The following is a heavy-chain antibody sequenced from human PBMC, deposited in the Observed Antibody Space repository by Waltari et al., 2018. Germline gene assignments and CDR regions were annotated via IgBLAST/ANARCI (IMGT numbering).Heavy chain of an antibody. CDR3: ARDRGRGLYLDV. CDR2: VLSTGKT. D-gene: IGHD2-15*01. V-gene: IGHV4-4*02. Sequence: QLQESGPGLVKPSGTLSLSCAVPGDSVPSANWWSGVRQSPQRGLEWIGQVLSTGKTNYSPSFASRVTMSLDASNNQFSLKVTSATAADTAVYYCARDRGRGLYLDVWGPGTLVTVSP. CDR1: GDSVPSANW. J-gene: IGHJ4*02.